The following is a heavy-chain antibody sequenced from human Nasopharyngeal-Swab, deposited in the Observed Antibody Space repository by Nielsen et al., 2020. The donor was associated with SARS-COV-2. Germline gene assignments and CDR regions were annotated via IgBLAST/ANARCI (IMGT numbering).Heavy chain of an antibody. J-gene: IGHJ4*02. CDR1: GGSISSYY. D-gene: IGHD6-19*01. Sequence: SETLSFTCTVSGGSISSYYWSWIRQPPGKGLEWIGYIYYSGSTNYNPSLKSRVTISVDTSKNQFSLKLSSVTAADTAVYYCARGGSSGWYYLDYWGQGTLVTVSS. CDR2: IYYSGST. V-gene: IGHV4-59*01. CDR3: ARGGSSGWYYLDY.